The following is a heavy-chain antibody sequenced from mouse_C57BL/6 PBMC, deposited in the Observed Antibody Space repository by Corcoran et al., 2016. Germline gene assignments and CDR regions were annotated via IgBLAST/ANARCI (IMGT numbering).Heavy chain of an antibody. CDR2: IYPRSGNT. CDR1: GYTFTSYG. Sequence: QVQLQQSGAELARPGASVKLSCKASGYTFTSYGISWVKQRTGQGLEWIGEIYPRSGNTYYNEKFKGKATLTADKSSSTAYMELRSLTSEDSAVYFCARSYYSNHGAYWGQGTLVTVSA. V-gene: IGHV1-81*01. D-gene: IGHD2-5*01. CDR3: ARSYYSNHGAY. J-gene: IGHJ3*01.